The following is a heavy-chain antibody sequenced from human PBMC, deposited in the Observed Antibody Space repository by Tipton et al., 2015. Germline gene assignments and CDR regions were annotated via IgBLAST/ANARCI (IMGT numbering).Heavy chain of an antibody. CDR3: ARSLFPETAGLENWFDP. CDR1: GGSISNSNYY. J-gene: IGHJ5*02. D-gene: IGHD6-13*01. CDR2: LSYSGKT. V-gene: IGHV4-39*01. Sequence: TLSLTCTVSGGSISNSNYYWGWIRQPPGKGLEWIGSLSYSGKTDYNPPLRSRLTISVDTSKNQFSLRRSSVTAADTAVYYCARSLFPETAGLENWFDPWGQGTLVTVSS.